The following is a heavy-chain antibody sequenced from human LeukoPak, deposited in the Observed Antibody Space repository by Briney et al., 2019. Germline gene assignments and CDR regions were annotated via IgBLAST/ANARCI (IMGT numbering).Heavy chain of an antibody. CDR1: GFTLGNYG. CDR2: IRYDGSLK. Sequence: GGCLRLSCAASGFTLGNYGMHLGGQAPGHGLEWVAFIRYDGSLKHHVDSVKGRFTISRDNSKKMVYLQMNSLRADDTAVYYCANLPLYDSSGPEGYWGQGTLVTVSS. V-gene: IGHV3-30*02. J-gene: IGHJ4*02. CDR3: ANLPLYDSSGPEGY. D-gene: IGHD3-22*01.